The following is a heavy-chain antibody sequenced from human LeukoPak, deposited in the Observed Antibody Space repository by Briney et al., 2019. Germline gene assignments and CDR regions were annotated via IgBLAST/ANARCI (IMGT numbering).Heavy chain of an antibody. CDR2: IYYSGSA. CDR3: ARSPTYGGYPANFDY. V-gene: IGHV4-59*01. J-gene: IGHJ4*02. Sequence: SETLSLTCTVSGGSISSYYWSWIRQPPGKGLEWIGYIYYSGSANYNPSLKSRVTISVDTSKNQFSLKLSSVTAADTAVYYCARSPTYGGYPANFDYWGQGTLVTVSS. CDR1: GGSISSYY. D-gene: IGHD5-12*01.